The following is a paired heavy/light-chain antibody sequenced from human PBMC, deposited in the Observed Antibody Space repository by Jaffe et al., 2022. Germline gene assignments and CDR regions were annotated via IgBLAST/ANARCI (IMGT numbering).Light chain of an antibody. CDR1: SSDVGGYNY. V-gene: IGLV2-8*01. Sequence: QSALTQPPSASGSPGQSVTISCTGTSSDVGGYNYVSWYQQHPGKAPKLMIYEVTKRPSGVPDRFSGSKSGNTASLTVSGLQAEDEADYYCSSYAGSNNLVFGGGTKLTVL. CDR3: SSYAGSNNLV. J-gene: IGLJ2*01. CDR2: EVT.
Heavy chain of an antibody. D-gene: IGHD1-26*01. CDR1: GYTFTSFA. V-gene: IGHV7-4-1*02. CDR3: ARFRGTYNFDQ. J-gene: IGHJ4*02. Sequence: QVQLVQSGSELKKPGASVKISCKASGYTFTSFAMNWVRQAPGQGLEWLGWINTNTGNPTFAQGFTGRFVFSLDTSVSTAYLQISSLESEDTAVYYCARFRGTYNFDQWGQGTLVTVSS. CDR2: INTNTGNP.